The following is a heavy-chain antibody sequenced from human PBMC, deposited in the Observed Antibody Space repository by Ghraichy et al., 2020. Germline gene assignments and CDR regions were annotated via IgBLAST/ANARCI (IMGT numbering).Heavy chain of an antibody. Sequence: ESLNISCTVSGDSISSSSFFWGWIRQPPGKGLDWIGSIYYSGSTYYNPSLKSRVTISVDTSKNQFSLKLSSVTAADTAVYWCARQPAATMREFAFDYWGQGTLVTLSS. J-gene: IGHJ4*02. D-gene: IGHD2-15*01. CDR1: GDSISSSSFF. CDR2: IYYSGST. V-gene: IGHV4-39*01. CDR3: ARQPAATMREFAFDY.